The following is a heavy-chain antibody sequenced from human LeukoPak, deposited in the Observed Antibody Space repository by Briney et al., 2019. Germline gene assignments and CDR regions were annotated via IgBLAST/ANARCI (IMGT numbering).Heavy chain of an antibody. CDR3: ARSFGYCSNGICPFDY. D-gene: IGHD2-8*01. CDR2: IYSGGST. Sequence: GGSLRLSCAASGFTVSNNHMSWVRQAPGKGLEWVSVIYSGGSTYYADSVKGRLTISRDNSKNTLYLQMNSLRAEDTAVYYCARSFGYCSNGICPFDYWGQGTLVTVSS. CDR1: GFTVSNNH. V-gene: IGHV3-53*01. J-gene: IGHJ4*02.